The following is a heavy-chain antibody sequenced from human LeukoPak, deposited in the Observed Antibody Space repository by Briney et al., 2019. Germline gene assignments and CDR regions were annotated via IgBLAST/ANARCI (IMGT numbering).Heavy chain of an antibody. Sequence: PSETLSLTCTVSGGSISGYYWSWVRQPPGKGLEWMGYIYYSGSTSYNPSLKSRVTISIDTSKSPFYLTLNSVTAADTAVYYCAREVVAAAEVDYWGQGTLVTVSS. CDR1: GGSISGYY. CDR2: IYYSGST. D-gene: IGHD6-13*01. V-gene: IGHV4-59*12. J-gene: IGHJ4*02. CDR3: AREVVAAAEVDY.